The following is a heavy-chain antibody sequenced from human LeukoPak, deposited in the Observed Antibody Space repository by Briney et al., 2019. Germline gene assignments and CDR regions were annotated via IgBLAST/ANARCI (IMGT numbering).Heavy chain of an antibody. J-gene: IGHJ5*02. V-gene: IGHV1-18*01. CDR1: GYTFTSYG. CDR2: ISAYNGNT. CDR3: ARTYCGGDCYSSRGWFDT. D-gene: IGHD2-21*02. Sequence: ASVKVSCKASGYTFTSYGISWVRQAPGQGLEWMGWISAYNGNTNYAQKLQGRVTMTTDTSTSTAYMELRSLRSDDTAVYYCARTYCGGDCYSSRGWFDTWGQGTLVTVSS.